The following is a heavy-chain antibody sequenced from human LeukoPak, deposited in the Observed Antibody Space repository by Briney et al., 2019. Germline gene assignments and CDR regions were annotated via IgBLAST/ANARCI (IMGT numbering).Heavy chain of an antibody. J-gene: IGHJ4*02. Sequence: AASVKVSCKASGGTFSSYAISWVRQAPGQGREWMGGIIPIFGTANYAQKFQGRVTITADESTSTAYMELSSLRSEDTAVYYCARSGWLLYYFDYWGQGPLVTVSS. D-gene: IGHD3-3*01. CDR3: ARSGWLLYYFDY. CDR1: GGTFSSYA. V-gene: IGHV1-69*13. CDR2: IIPIFGTA.